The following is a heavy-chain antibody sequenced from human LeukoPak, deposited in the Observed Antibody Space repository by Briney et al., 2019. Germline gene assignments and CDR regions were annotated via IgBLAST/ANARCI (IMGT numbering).Heavy chain of an antibody. D-gene: IGHD4-17*01. CDR2: ITINGGST. J-gene: IGHJ6*02. CDR1: GFTFSTHA. CDR3: ARAIYGDYASTDYYYYYSLDV. V-gene: IGHV3-64*01. Sequence: GGFLRLSCVASGFTFSTHAMHWVRQAPGKGLEYVSGITINGGSTYYLNSVKGRFTVSRDNSKNTLFLQMGSLRAEDMAVYYCARAIYGDYASTDYYYYYSLDVWGQGTTVTVSS.